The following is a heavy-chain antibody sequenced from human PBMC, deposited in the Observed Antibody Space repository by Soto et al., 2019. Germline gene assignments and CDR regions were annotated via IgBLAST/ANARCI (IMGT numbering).Heavy chain of an antibody. V-gene: IGHV3-74*01. CDR3: AKCFVTGTSWTRVFDI. J-gene: IGHJ3*02. CDR2: INSDGSST. Sequence: PGGSLRLSCAVSGFTFSSYWMHWVRQAPGKGPMWVSRINSDGSSTGYADSVKGRFTISRDNAKNTLYLQMNSLRAEDTAVYYCAKCFVTGTSWTRVFDIWGQRSLVT. CDR1: GFTFSSYW. D-gene: IGHD1-7*01.